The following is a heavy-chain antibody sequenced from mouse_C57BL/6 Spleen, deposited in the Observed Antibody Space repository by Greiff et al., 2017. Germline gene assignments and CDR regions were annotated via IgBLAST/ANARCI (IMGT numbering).Heavy chain of an antibody. J-gene: IGHJ3*01. CDR1: GYTFTSYW. D-gene: IGHD2-4*01. CDR2: IHPNSGST. Sequence: QVQLQQSGAELVKPGASVKLSCKASGYTFTSYWMHWVKQRPGQGLEWIGMIHPNSGSTNYNEKFKGKATVTVDKSSSTAYMQLSSLTSEDSAVYYCARNDYDYFLFAYWGQGTLVTVSA. V-gene: IGHV1-64*01. CDR3: ARNDYDYFLFAY.